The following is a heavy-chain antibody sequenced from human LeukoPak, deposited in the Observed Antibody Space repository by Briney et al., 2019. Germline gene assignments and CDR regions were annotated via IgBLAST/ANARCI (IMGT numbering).Heavy chain of an antibody. Sequence: GGSLRLSCAASGFTFSNFWMHWVRQAPGKGLEWVAFIRYDGSNKYYADSVKGRFTISRDNSKNTLYLQMNSLRAEDTAVYYCAKALKGYCSSTSCYLLQHWGQGTLVTVSS. J-gene: IGHJ1*01. CDR3: AKALKGYCSSTSCYLLQH. D-gene: IGHD2-2*01. V-gene: IGHV3-30*02. CDR1: GFTFSNFW. CDR2: IRYDGSNK.